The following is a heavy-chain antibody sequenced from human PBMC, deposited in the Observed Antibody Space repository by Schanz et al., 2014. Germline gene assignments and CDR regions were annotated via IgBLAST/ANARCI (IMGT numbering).Heavy chain of an antibody. V-gene: IGHV3-23*04. CDR2: ISGSGGST. J-gene: IGHJ3*02. Sequence: EVQLVESGGGLIKPGGSLRLSCLASGFTFSTTWMNWVRQAPGKGLEWVSAISGSGGSTVYADSVKGRFIISRDNSKNTLYLQVNSLRAEDTAVYYCAKGVGGGLLLGSTFDNWGQGTMVTVSS. D-gene: IGHD3-16*01. CDR1: GFTFSTTW. CDR3: AKGVGGGLLLGSTFDN.